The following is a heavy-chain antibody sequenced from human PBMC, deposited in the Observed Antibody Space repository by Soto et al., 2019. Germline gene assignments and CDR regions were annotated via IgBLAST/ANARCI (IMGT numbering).Heavy chain of an antibody. CDR3: ARWHCGRSTCAPYGMDV. V-gene: IGHV1-18*01. J-gene: IGHJ6*02. CDR2: ISGYNGNT. CDR1: GYSFTTYG. D-gene: IGHD2-2*01. Sequence: ASVKVSCKVSGYSFTTYGISWVRQAPGQGLEWMGWISGYNGNTNYAQKLQGRVTMTTDTSTSTGYMVLRSLRSDDTAMYYCARWHCGRSTCAPYGMDVWGQGTTVTVS.